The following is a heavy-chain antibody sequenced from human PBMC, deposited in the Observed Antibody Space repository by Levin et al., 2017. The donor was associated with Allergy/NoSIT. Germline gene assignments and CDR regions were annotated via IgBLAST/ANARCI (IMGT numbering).Heavy chain of an antibody. CDR2: ISSSSSYI. D-gene: IGHD3-10*01. CDR1: GFTFSSYS. CDR3: ATERGYYYGSGSRDY. V-gene: IGHV3-21*01. Sequence: NPGGSLRLSCAASGFTFSSYSMNWVRQAPGKGLEWVSSISSSSSYIYYADSVKGRFTISRDNAKNSLYLQMNSLRAEDTAVYYCATERGYYYGSGSRDYWGQGTLVTVSS. J-gene: IGHJ4*02.